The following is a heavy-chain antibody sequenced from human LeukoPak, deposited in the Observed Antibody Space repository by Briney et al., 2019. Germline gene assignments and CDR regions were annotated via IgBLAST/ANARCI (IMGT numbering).Heavy chain of an antibody. Sequence: SGGSLRLSCVASGFTFDDFDMHWVRQAPGKGLEWVSLISWNSKTIAYADSVRGRFTISRDNAKNSLHLEMNSLRPEDTPFYYCAKEHGVVGHFDSWGRGTLVTVSS. CDR1: GFTFDDFD. V-gene: IGHV3-9*01. CDR2: ISWNSKTI. D-gene: IGHD2-2*01. J-gene: IGHJ4*02. CDR3: AKEHGVVGHFDS.